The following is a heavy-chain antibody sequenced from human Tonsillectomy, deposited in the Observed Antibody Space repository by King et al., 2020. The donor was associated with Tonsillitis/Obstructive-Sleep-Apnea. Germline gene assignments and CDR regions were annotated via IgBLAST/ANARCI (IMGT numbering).Heavy chain of an antibody. CDR2: INAGNGNT. CDR1: GYTFTSYA. D-gene: IGHD4-17*01. Sequence: QLVQSGAEVKKPGASVKVSCKASGYTFTSYAMHWVRQAPGQRLEWMGWINAGNGNTKYSQKFQGRVTITRDTSASTAYMELSSLRSGDTAVYYCARSTTVTTWGDAFDIWGQGTMVTVSS. V-gene: IGHV1-3*01. CDR3: ARSTTVTTWGDAFDI. J-gene: IGHJ3*02.